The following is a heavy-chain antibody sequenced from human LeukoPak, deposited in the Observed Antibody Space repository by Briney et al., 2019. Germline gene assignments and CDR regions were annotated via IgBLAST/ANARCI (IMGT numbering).Heavy chain of an antibody. CDR3: ARDLKTSGWYGDFDY. Sequence: GGSLRLSCAASGFTFSSYSMNWVRQAPGKGLEWVSSISSSSSCIYYADSVKGRFTISRDNAKNSLYLQMNSLRAEDTAVYYCARDLKTSGWYGDFDYWGQGTLVTVSS. D-gene: IGHD6-19*01. CDR2: ISSSSSCI. J-gene: IGHJ4*02. V-gene: IGHV3-21*01. CDR1: GFTFSSYS.